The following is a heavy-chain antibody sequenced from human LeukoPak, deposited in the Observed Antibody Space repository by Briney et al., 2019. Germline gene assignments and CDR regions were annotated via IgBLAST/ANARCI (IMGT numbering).Heavy chain of an antibody. D-gene: IGHD2-2*02. V-gene: IGHV4-59*08. Sequence: SETLSLTCTVSGGSMSNYWWNWVRQPPGKGLEWIGYIYYDGSTHYNPSLNSRVTISIDTSKNQFSLKLNSVTAADTAVYYCARRLCSSLTCNIGPSGNWPDPWGQGTLVTVSS. CDR3: ARRLCSSLTCNIGPSGNWPDP. CDR1: GGSMSNYW. J-gene: IGHJ5*02. CDR2: IYYDGST.